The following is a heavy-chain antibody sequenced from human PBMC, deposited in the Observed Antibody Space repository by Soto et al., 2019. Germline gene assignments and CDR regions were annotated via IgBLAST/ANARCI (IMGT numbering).Heavy chain of an antibody. Sequence: PSETLSLTCTVSGGSVSSGSYYWSWIRQPPGKGLEWIGYIYYSGSTNYNPSLKSRVTISVDTSKNQFSLKLSSVTAADTAVYYCARVSFYYGSGSYYHTYRGQGTLVAFSS. CDR3: ARVSFYYGSGSYYHTY. D-gene: IGHD3-10*01. CDR1: GGSVSSGSYY. V-gene: IGHV4-61*01. CDR2: IYYSGST. J-gene: IGHJ4*02.